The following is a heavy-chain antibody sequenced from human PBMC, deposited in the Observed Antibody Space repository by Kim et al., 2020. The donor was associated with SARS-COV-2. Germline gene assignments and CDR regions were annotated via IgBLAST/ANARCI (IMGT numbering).Heavy chain of an antibody. V-gene: IGHV5-51*01. CDR1: GYSFTSYW. Sequence: GESLKISCKGSGYSFTSYWIGWVRQMPGKGLEWMGIIYPGDSDTRYSPSFQGQVTISADKSISTAYLQWRSLKASDTAMYYCARLNASMLYDSSGYFDYWGQGTLVTVSS. CDR3: ARLNASMLYDSSGYFDY. D-gene: IGHD3-22*01. CDR2: IYPGDSDT. J-gene: IGHJ4*02.